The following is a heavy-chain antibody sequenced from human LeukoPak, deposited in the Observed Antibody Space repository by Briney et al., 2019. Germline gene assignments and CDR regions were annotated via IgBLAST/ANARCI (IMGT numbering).Heavy chain of an antibody. CDR1: GFTLSTYW. CDR3: ARDRYYDSSGYCGY. Sequence: PGGSLRLSCAASGFTLSTYWMSWVRQAPGKGLEWVSYISSSGSTIYYADSVKGRFAISRDNAKNSLYLQMNSLRAEDTAVYYCARDRYYDSSGYCGYWGQGTLVTVSS. V-gene: IGHV3-48*04. J-gene: IGHJ4*02. D-gene: IGHD3-22*01. CDR2: ISSSGSTI.